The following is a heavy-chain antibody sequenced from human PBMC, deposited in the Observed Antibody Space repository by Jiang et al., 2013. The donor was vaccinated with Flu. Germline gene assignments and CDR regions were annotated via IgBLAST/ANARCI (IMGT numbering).Heavy chain of an antibody. CDR1: GYPFTSYG. D-gene: IGHD2-15*01. J-gene: IGHJ4*03. Sequence: SGAEVKKPGASVRVSCRASGYPFTSYGLNWVRQAPGQGPQWMGWINTDTGNPTYAQGFTGRVVLSLDTPVSTAFLHISSLKSEDTAVYYCARRLAQHLGGDYWGQGHPGHRLL. V-gene: IGHV7-4-1*02. CDR3: ARRLAQHLGGDY. CDR2: INTDTGNP.